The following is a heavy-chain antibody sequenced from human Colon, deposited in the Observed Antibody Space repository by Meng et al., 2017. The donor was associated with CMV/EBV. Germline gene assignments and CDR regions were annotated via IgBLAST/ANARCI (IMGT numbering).Heavy chain of an antibody. J-gene: IGHJ4*02. D-gene: IGHD3-3*01. CDR1: FTCSDSA. CDR3: AKGRMYYDFWSGYED. CDR2: ISGSGSEGGD. V-gene: IGHV3-23*01. Sequence: FTCSDSAMAWVRQAPGQGLEWVSGISGSGSEGGDYYAASVKGRFTVSRDNFKNILYLEMNNLKADDTAVYFCAKGRMYYDFWSGYEDWGQGTLVTVSS.